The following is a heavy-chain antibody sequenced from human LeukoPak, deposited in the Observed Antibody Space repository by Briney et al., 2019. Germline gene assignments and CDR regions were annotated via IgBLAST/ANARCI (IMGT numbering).Heavy chain of an antibody. V-gene: IGHV3-30*02. J-gene: IGHJ4*02. D-gene: IGHD3-9*01. CDR1: GFTFSSYG. CDR3: AKDAGRYFDWLNLAPDY. Sequence: GGSLRLSCAASGFTFSSYGMHWVRQAPGKGLEWVAFIRYDGSNKYYADSVKGRFTISRDNSKNTLYLQMNSLRAEDTAVYYCAKDAGRYFDWLNLAPDYWGQGTLVTVTS. CDR2: IRYDGSNK.